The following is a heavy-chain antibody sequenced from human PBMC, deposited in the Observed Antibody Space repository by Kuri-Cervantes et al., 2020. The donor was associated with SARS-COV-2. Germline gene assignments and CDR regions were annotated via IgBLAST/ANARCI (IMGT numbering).Heavy chain of an antibody. CDR1: GFTFSSYA. CDR2: ISYDGSNK. Sequence: GGSLRLSCAASGFTFSSYAMHWVRQAPGKGLEWVAVISYDGSNKYYADSVKGRFTISRDNSKNTLYLQMNSLRAEDTAVYYCAREADIAAAGYRYFDYWGQGTLVTGSS. J-gene: IGHJ4*02. CDR3: AREADIAAAGYRYFDY. D-gene: IGHD6-13*01. V-gene: IGHV3-30-3*01.